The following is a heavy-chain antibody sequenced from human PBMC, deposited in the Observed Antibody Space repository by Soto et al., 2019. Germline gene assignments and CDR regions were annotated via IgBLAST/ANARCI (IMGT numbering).Heavy chain of an antibody. J-gene: IGHJ5*02. V-gene: IGHV6-1*01. CDR3: AKGDNLGPKTGYAFDP. Sequence: SQTLSLTFAISGGSVSSNTASWNWIRQSPSRGLEWLGRTYFRSKWYNDYAVSVKSRIIINPDTSNNQFSLQLNSVTPEDTAVYFCAKGDNLGPKTGYAFDPWGQG. CDR2: TYFRSKWYN. CDR1: GGSVSSNTAS. D-gene: IGHD5-12*01.